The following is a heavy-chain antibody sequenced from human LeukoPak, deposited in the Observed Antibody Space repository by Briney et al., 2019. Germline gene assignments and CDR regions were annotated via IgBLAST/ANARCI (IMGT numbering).Heavy chain of an antibody. Sequence: SETLSLTCTVSGYSISSGYYWGWIRQPPGKGLEWIGSIYHSGSTYYNPPLKSRVTISVDTSKNQFSLKLSSVTAADTAVYYCAREDGAGYWGQGTLVTVSS. J-gene: IGHJ4*02. D-gene: IGHD6-19*01. CDR1: GYSISSGYY. CDR2: IYHSGST. CDR3: AREDGAGY. V-gene: IGHV4-38-2*02.